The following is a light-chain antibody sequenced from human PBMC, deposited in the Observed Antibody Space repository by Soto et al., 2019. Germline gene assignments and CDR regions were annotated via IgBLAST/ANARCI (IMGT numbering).Light chain of an antibody. V-gene: IGKV3-20*01. J-gene: IGKJ2*01. CDR1: QRVSSSY. CDR2: VAS. CDR3: QQYGSSPST. Sequence: EMVLTQSPGTLSLSPGERATLSGRARQRVSSSYLAWYQQTPGQAPRLLIYVASSRATGIPDRFSGRGSGTDFTLTISRLEPEDVAVYYCQQYGSSPSTFGQGTKLEIK.